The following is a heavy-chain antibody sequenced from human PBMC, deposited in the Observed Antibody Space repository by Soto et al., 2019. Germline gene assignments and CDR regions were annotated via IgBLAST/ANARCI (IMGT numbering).Heavy chain of an antibody. V-gene: IGHV4-31*03. CDR1: GGSISSGGYY. D-gene: IGHD6-13*01. CDR3: ARYSSSFCFDY. Sequence: SETLSLTCTVSGGSISSGGYYWSWIRQHPGKGLEWIGYIYYSGSTYYNPSLKSRVTISVDTSKNQFSLKLSSVTAADTAVYYCARYSSSFCFDYWGQGTLVTVS. J-gene: IGHJ4*02. CDR2: IYYSGST.